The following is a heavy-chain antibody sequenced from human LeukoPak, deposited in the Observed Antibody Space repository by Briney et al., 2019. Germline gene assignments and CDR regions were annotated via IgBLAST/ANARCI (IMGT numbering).Heavy chain of an antibody. CDR3: AGADNYDRYY. Sequence: GGSLRLSCAASGLTFSSYWMSWVRQVPGKGLEWVANIKQDGSEKYYVDSVKGRFTISRDNARNSLYLQMNSLRAEDTALYYCAGADNYDRYYWGQGTLVTVSS. D-gene: IGHD3-22*01. V-gene: IGHV3-7*01. CDR2: IKQDGSEK. J-gene: IGHJ4*02. CDR1: GLTFSSYW.